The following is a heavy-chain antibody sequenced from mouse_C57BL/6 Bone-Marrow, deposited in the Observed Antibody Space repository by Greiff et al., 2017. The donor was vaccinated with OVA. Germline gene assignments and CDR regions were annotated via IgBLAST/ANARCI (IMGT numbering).Heavy chain of an antibody. Sequence: QVQLQQPGAELVKPGASVKLSCKASGYTFTSYWMQWVKQRPGQGLEWIGEIDPSDSYTNYNQKFKGKATLTVDKSSSTAYMELRSLTSEDSAVYYCASGAAQATAYWGQGTLVTVSA. J-gene: IGHJ3*01. D-gene: IGHD3-2*02. CDR3: ASGAAQATAY. CDR2: IDPSDSYT. V-gene: IGHV1-50*01. CDR1: GYTFTSYW.